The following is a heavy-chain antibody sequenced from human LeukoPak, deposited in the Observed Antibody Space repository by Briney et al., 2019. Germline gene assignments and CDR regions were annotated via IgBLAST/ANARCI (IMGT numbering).Heavy chain of an antibody. CDR3: ASRDYFDY. V-gene: IGHV3-33*01. CDR1: GFIFSSYG. Sequence: QPGRSLRLSCAASGFIFSSYGMHWVRQAPGKGLEWVAVIWYDGSNQYYADSVKGRFTISRDNSKNTLHLQMNSLRAEDTAVYYCASRDYFDYWGQGTLVTVSS. J-gene: IGHJ4*02. CDR2: IWYDGSNQ.